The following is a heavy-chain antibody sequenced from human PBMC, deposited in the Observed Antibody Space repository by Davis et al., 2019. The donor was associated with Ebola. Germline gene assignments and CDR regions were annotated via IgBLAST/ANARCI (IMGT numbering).Heavy chain of an antibody. CDR1: GYTFTRYD. J-gene: IGHJ4*02. Sequence: ASVKVSCKASGYTFTRYDINWVRQAPGQGLQWMGWISPHNGNTNYAQKFQGRVTLTTDTSTSTAYMELRSLRSDDTAMYYCARDSFCTYGVCNDRDFDYWGQGTLVTVSS. CDR3: ARDSFCTYGVCNDRDFDY. D-gene: IGHD2-8*01. CDR2: ISPHNGNT. V-gene: IGHV1-18*01.